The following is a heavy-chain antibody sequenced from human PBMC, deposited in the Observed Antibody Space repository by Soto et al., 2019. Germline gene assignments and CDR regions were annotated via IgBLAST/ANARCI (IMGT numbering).Heavy chain of an antibody. J-gene: IGHJ4*02. CDR3: ARHTLKRRYSYGYLS. V-gene: IGHV5-51*01. D-gene: IGHD5-18*01. CDR1: GYSFTSYW. Sequence: GESLKISCKGSGYSFTSYWIGWVRQMPGKGLEWMGIIYPGDSDTRYSPSFQGQVTISADKSISTAYLQWSSLKAPDTAMYYCARHTLKRRYSYGYLSWGQGTLVTVSS. CDR2: IYPGDSDT.